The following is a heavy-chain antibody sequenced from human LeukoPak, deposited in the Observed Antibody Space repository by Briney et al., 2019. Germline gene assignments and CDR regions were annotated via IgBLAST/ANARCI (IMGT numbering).Heavy chain of an antibody. CDR3: ARCPYDSTGYYSVPSHLDY. D-gene: IGHD3-22*01. CDR1: GFTFSTYW. J-gene: IGHJ4*02. Sequence: GGSLRLSCAASGFTFSTYWMTWVRQAPGKRLEWVANIKQDGSAKYYVDSLRGRFSISRDNVKNSLFLQMNSLSAEDTAVYYCARCPYDSTGYYSVPSHLDYWGQGTLVTVSS. V-gene: IGHV3-7*01. CDR2: IKQDGSAK.